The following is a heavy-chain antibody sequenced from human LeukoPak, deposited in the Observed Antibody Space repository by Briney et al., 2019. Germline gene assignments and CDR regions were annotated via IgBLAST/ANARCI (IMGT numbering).Heavy chain of an antibody. CDR2: IIPIFGTA. CDR1: GGTFSSYA. CDR3: ARSGGSGSYYMDV. V-gene: IGHV1-69*06. Sequence: SVKVSCKASGGTFSSYAISWVRQAPGQGLEWMGGIIPIFGTANYAQKFQGRVTITADKSTSTAYMELSSLRSEDTAVYYCARSGGSGSYYMDVWGKGTTVTISS. D-gene: IGHD3-10*01. J-gene: IGHJ6*03.